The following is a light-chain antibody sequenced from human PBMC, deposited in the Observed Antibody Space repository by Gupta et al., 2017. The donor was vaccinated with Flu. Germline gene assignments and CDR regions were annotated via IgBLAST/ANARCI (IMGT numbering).Light chain of an antibody. Sequence: QSALTQPASVSGSPGQSITISAPGTISDVGNYNYVSWYQQHSGKAPKLIIYEVSNRSSGISKRFSGSKSANTASLTISGLQAEDEGNYYCSSYTSSSTWVFGGGTKVTVL. J-gene: IGLJ3*02. CDR2: EVS. V-gene: IGLV2-14*01. CDR1: ISDVGNYNY. CDR3: SSYTSSSTWV.